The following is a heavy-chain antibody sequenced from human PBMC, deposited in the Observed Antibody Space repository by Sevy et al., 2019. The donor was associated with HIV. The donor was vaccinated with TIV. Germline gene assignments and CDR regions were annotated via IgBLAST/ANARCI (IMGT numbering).Heavy chain of an antibody. Sequence: SETLSLTCTVSGGSISSSYWNWIRQAPGKGLEWIGYIYHTGNAKYNPSLKSRVTISIDTSKKQFSLKLTSVTAADTAVYYCARGYALGIHYVMDVWGQGTTVTVSS. V-gene: IGHV4-59*01. CDR2: IYHTGNA. CDR3: ARGYALGIHYVMDV. J-gene: IGHJ6*02. CDR1: GGSISSSY. D-gene: IGHD1-1*01.